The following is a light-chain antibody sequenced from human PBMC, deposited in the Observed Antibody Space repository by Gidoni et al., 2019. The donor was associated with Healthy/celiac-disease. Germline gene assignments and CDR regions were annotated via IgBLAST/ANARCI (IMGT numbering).Light chain of an antibody. V-gene: IGKV3-20*01. Sequence: EIVLTKSPGTLSLSPGERATLSFRASQSVSSSYLAWYQQKPGQAPRLLIYGASSRATGIPDRFRGRGSGTDFTLTISRLVPEDFAVYYCQQYSSSPFVFGPXTKVDIK. CDR2: GAS. J-gene: IGKJ3*01. CDR1: QSVSSSY. CDR3: QQYSSSPFV.